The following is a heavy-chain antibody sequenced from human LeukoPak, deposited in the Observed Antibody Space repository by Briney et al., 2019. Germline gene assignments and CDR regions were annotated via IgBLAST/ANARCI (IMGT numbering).Heavy chain of an antibody. CDR3: ARHVTNYYDSSGYFEY. CDR1: GGSISSYY. D-gene: IGHD3-22*01. J-gene: IGHJ4*02. Sequence: SETLSLTCTVSGGSISSYYWSWIRQPPGNGLEWIGYIYYSGSTNHNPSLKSRVTISVDTSKNQFSLKLSSVTAADTAVYYCARHVTNYYDSSGYFEYWGQGTLVTVSS. V-gene: IGHV4-59*08. CDR2: IYYSGST.